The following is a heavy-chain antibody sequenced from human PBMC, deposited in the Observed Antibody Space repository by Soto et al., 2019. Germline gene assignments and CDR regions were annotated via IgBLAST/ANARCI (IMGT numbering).Heavy chain of an antibody. J-gene: IGHJ6*02. CDR1: GGTFSSYT. Sequence: QVQLVQSGAEVKKPGSSVKVSCKASGGTFSSYTISWVRQAPGQGLEWMGGVIPGLGETNYAQKFQGRVTITADESTTTAYMELSSLRSEDTAVYYCASRRSFYYDMDVWGQGTPVTVSS. CDR2: VIPGLGET. CDR3: ASRRSFYYDMDV. D-gene: IGHD2-15*01. V-gene: IGHV1-69*01.